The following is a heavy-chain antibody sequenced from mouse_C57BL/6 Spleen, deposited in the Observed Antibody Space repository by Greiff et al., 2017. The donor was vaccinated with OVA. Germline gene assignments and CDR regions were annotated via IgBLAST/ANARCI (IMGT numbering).Heavy chain of an antibody. CDR1: GYTFTSYW. CDR3: APYYSNSWCAY. D-gene: IGHD2-5*01. J-gene: IGHJ3*01. V-gene: IGHV1-74*01. Sequence: VQLKQPGAELVKPGASVKVSCKASGYTFTSYWMHWVKQRPGQGLEWIGRIHPSDSDTNYNQQFKGKATLTVDKSSSTAYMQRSSLTSEYAAVYYCAPYYSNSWCAYWGQGTLVTVSA. CDR2: IHPSDSDT.